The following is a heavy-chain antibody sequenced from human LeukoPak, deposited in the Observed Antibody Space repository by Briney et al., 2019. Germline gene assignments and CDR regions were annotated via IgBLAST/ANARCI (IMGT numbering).Heavy chain of an antibody. V-gene: IGHV4-39*01. D-gene: IGHD3-10*01. Sequence: PSETLSLTCTVSGGSISSSSYYWGWIRQPPGKGLEWIGGIYYSGSTYYNPSLKSRVTISVDTSKNQFSLKLSSVTAADTAVYYCARLGRYFDYWGQGTLVTVSS. CDR1: GGSISSSSYY. CDR2: IYYSGST. CDR3: ARLGRYFDY. J-gene: IGHJ4*02.